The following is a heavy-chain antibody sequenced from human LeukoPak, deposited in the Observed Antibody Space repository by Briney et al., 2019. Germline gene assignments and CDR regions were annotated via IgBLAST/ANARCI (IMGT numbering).Heavy chain of an antibody. CDR1: GGSISSYY. CDR2: IYYSGST. Sequence: SETLSLTCTVSGGSISSYYWSWIRRPPGKALEWIGYIYYSGSTNYNSSLKSRVTISVDTSKNQFSLKLSSVTAADTAVYYCARSVLLWFGELTDWGQGSLVTVSS. V-gene: IGHV4-59*01. J-gene: IGHJ4*02. CDR3: ARSVLLWFGELTD. D-gene: IGHD3-10*01.